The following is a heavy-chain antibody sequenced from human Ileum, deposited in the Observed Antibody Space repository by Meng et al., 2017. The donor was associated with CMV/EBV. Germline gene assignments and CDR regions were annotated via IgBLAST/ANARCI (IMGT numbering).Heavy chain of an antibody. V-gene: IGHV1-69*05. Sequence: SGGPCSSHAISWVRQAPGQGLEWMGGIVPIFGTTTYAQSFQGRVTITTDASTTTAYMELSGLRSEDTALYFCARGEYSSGYANNWFDPWGQGTLVTVSS. CDR3: ARGEYSSGYANNWFDP. D-gene: IGHD5-12*01. J-gene: IGHJ5*02. CDR1: GGPCSSHA. CDR2: IVPIFGTT.